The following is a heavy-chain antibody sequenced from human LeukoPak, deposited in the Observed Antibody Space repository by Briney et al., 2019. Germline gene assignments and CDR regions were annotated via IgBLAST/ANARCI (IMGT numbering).Heavy chain of an antibody. CDR3: ARGGHSMIVAFDI. CDR1: GFIVNTHY. D-gene: IGHD3-22*01. Sequence: GGSLRLSCAASGFIVNTHYMTWVRQAPGKGLEWVSLLFGGGTAYYADSVKGRFTISRDITKNTLYLQMNSLRVEDAAVYYCARGGHSMIVAFDIWGQGTMVTVSS. J-gene: IGHJ3*02. CDR2: LFGGGTA. V-gene: IGHV3-53*01.